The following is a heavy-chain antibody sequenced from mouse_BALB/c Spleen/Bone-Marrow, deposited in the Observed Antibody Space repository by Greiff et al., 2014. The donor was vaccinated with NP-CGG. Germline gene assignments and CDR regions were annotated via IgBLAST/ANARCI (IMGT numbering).Heavy chain of an antibody. CDR2: ILPGSVTT. Sequence: LQESGAELMKPGASVKISCKATGYTFSSYWIEWIKQRPGHGLEWIGEILPGSVTTNYNGRFKGKATFTADTSSNIAYMQLSGLTSEDSAVYYCARDHFDHWGPGTTLTVSS. J-gene: IGHJ2*01. CDR1: GYTFSSYW. CDR3: ARDHFDH. V-gene: IGHV1-9*01.